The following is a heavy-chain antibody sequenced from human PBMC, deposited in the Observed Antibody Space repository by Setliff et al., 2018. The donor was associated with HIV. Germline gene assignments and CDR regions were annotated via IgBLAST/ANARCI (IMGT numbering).Heavy chain of an antibody. Sequence: SETLSLTCTVSGGSIRSHYWNWIRQSPGKGLEWIAYFYYSGSPTYNPSLSSRVTISVDTSKNQFSLKLTSVTAADTAFYYCARVSRLHPFDPWGQGVLVTVSS. CDR2: FYYSGSP. CDR1: GGSIRSHY. J-gene: IGHJ5*02. D-gene: IGHD2-15*01. CDR3: ARVSRLHPFDP. V-gene: IGHV4-59*11.